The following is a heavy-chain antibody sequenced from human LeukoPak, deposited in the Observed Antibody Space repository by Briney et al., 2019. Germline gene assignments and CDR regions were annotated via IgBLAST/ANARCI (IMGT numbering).Heavy chain of an antibody. J-gene: IGHJ4*02. CDR2: IYYSGST. D-gene: IGHD2-15*01. CDR1: GGSTSSSSYY. Sequence: PSETLSLTCTVSGGSTSSSSYYWGCIRQPPGKGLGWVGSIYYSGSTSYTPSLKSRVTISVDTSKNQFSLKLSSVTAAGSAVYYCATGLGYCSGGSCYSGFTQAPLDYWGQGTLVTVSS. CDR3: ATGLGYCSGGSCYSGFTQAPLDY. V-gene: IGHV4-39*01.